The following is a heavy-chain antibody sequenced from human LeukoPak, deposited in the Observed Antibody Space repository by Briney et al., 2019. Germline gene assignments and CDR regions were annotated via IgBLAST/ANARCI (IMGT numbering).Heavy chain of an antibody. CDR3: AKAEGYDILTGLDY. CDR2: IRGSDGPT. CDR1: GFTFSNYA. V-gene: IGHV3-23*01. D-gene: IGHD3-9*01. Sequence: GGSLRLSCAASGFTFSNYAMSWVRQAPGKGLEWVSAIRGSDGPTYYADSVKGRFTISRDNSKNTLYLQMNSLRTEDTAVYYCAKAEGYDILTGLDYWGQGTLVTVSS. J-gene: IGHJ4*02.